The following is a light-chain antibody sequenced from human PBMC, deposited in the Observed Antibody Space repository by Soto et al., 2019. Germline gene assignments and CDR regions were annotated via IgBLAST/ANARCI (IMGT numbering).Light chain of an antibody. CDR2: DAS. Sequence: GDRVTLTCRASQTTNTWLAWYQQKPATAPKLLIYDASSLEGGVPSMFSASGSGTEFTLTISSLQPDDLATYYCQQYISYPYTFGQGTKVEIK. J-gene: IGKJ2*01. CDR3: QQYISYPYT. CDR1: QTTNTW. V-gene: IGKV1-5*01.